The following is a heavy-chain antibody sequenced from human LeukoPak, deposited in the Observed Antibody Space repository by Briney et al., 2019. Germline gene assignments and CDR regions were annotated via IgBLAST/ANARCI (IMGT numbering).Heavy chain of an antibody. CDR2: IIPILGIA. J-gene: IGHJ5*02. D-gene: IGHD2-2*01. CDR1: GGTFSSYA. V-gene: IGHV1-69*04. Sequence: SVKVSCKASGGTFSSYAISWVRQAPGQGLEWMGRIIPILGIANYAQKSQGRVTITADKSTSTAYMELSSLRSEDTAVYYCARTPDIVVVPAAMGRFDPWGQGTLVTVSS. CDR3: ARTPDIVVVPAAMGRFDP.